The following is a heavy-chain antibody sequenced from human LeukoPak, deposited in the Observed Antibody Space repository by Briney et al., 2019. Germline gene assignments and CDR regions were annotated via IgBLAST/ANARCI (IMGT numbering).Heavy chain of an antibody. CDR1: GGSFSGYY. V-gene: IGHV4-34*01. J-gene: IGHJ6*02. CDR2: INHSGST. CDR3: ARLRGYSYGPRSYGMDV. D-gene: IGHD5-18*01. Sequence: SETLSLTCAVYGGSFSGYYWSWIRQPPGKGLEWIGEINHSGSTNYNPSLKSRVTISVDTSRNQFSLKLSSVTAADTAVYYCARLRGYSYGPRSYGMDVWGQGTTVTVSS.